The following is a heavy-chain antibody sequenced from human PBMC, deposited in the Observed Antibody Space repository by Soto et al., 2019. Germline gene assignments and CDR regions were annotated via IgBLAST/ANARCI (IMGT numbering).Heavy chain of an antibody. CDR2: TYHTGST. D-gene: IGHD3-10*01. V-gene: IGHV4-59*13. Sequence: SETLSLTCTVSGVPFGTNYWSCIRQAPGKGLEWIGYTYHTGSTKYNPSLKSRATISVDTSKNQFSLTLNSAAAADTAVYYCATDSAARGSFQPWGQAILVNVSS. CDR3: ATDSAARGSFQP. J-gene: IGHJ1*01. CDR1: GVPFGTNY.